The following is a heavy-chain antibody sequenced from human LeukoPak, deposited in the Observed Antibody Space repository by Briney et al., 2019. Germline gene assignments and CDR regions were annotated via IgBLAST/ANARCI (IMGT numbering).Heavy chain of an antibody. CDR2: IYYSGST. V-gene: IGHV4-59*01. D-gene: IGHD5-18*01. CDR1: GGSISSYY. J-gene: IGHJ6*03. CDR3: ARASARGYSCGYYYMDV. Sequence: SETLSLTCTVSGGSISSYYWSWIRQPPGKGLEWIGYIYYSGSTNYNPSLKSRVTISVDTSKNQFSLKLSSVTAADTAVYYCARASARGYSCGYYYMDVWGKGTTVTVSS.